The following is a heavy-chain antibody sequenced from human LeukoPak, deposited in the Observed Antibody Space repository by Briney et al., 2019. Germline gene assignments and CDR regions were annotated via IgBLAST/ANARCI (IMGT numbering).Heavy chain of an antibody. CDR3: ASGYCSGGSCYDYWYFDL. V-gene: IGHV5-51*01. D-gene: IGHD2-15*01. CDR1: GYSFTSYW. CDR2: IYPGDSDT. Sequence: GESLKISWKGSGYSFTSYWIGWVRQMPGKGLEWMGIIYPGDSDTRYSPSFQGQVTISADKSISTAYLQWGSLKASDTAMYYCASGYCSGGSCYDYWYFDLWGRGTLVTVSS. J-gene: IGHJ2*01.